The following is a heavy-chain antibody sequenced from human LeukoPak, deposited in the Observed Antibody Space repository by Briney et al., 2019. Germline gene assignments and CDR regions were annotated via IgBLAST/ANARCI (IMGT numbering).Heavy chain of an antibody. CDR2: INSDGSTT. CDR1: GFTLNGYW. Sequence: GGSLGLSCAAPGFTLNGYWMHWVRQAPGKGLVWVSRINSDGSTTSYADSVKGRFTISRDDSKNTLYLQMNSLKTEDTAVYYCTTDHRTIYGVVTPDYWGQGTLVTVSP. J-gene: IGHJ4*02. CDR3: TTDHRTIYGVVTPDY. V-gene: IGHV3-74*01. D-gene: IGHD3-3*01.